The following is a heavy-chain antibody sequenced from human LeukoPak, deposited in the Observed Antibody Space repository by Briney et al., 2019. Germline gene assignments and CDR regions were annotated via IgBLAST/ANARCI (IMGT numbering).Heavy chain of an antibody. Sequence: PETLSLTCTVSGASISSYYWSWIRQTPEKGLEWMGNIHTSGGSSYYPSLKSRLTMSIDTSKNQLSLKLTSVTAADTAVYFCARLGSYHDFWGQGALVTVSS. CDR1: GASISSYY. CDR2: IHTSGGS. CDR3: ARLGSYHDF. D-gene: IGHD1-26*01. V-gene: IGHV4-4*09. J-gene: IGHJ4*02.